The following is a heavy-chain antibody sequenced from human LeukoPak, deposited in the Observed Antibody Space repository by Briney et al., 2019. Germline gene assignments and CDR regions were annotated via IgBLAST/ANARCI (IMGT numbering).Heavy chain of an antibody. D-gene: IGHD1-26*01. J-gene: IGHJ3*01. CDR1: GGSISGYY. CDR3: ARAFITGSHPSTGMVVDF. V-gene: IGHV4-59*01. CDR2: IYYTGTT. Sequence: PSETLSLTCTVSGGSISGYYWSWIRQAPGKGLECIGYIYYTGTTNYNPSLKSRVTMSLDTSKNQFSLKVTSVTAADTAVYYCARAFITGSHPSTGMVVDFWGQGTKVTVS.